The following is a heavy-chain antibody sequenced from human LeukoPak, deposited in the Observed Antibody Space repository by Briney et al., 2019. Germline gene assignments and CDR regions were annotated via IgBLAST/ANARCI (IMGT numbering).Heavy chain of an antibody. CDR1: GGSVSSGSYY. Sequence: SETLSLTCTVSGGSVSSGSYYWSWIRQPPGKGLEWIGEINHSGSTNYNPSLKSRVTISVDTSKNQFSLKLSSVTAADTAVYYCARGGLLWFGSIDYWGQGTLVTVSS. J-gene: IGHJ4*02. D-gene: IGHD3-10*01. V-gene: IGHV4-39*07. CDR3: ARGGLLWFGSIDY. CDR2: INHSGST.